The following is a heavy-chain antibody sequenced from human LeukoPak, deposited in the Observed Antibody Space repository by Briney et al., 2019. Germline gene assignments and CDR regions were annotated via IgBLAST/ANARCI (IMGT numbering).Heavy chain of an antibody. CDR1: GYTFTSYG. CDR2: ISAYNGNT. J-gene: IGHJ3*02. Sequence: ASVKVSCTASGYTFTSYGISWVRQAPGQGLEWMGWISAYNGNTNYAQKLQGRVTMTTDTSTSTAYMELRSLRSDDTAVYYCARDALPYCSSTSCRDDAFDIWGQGTMVTVSS. D-gene: IGHD2-2*01. CDR3: ARDALPYCSSTSCRDDAFDI. V-gene: IGHV1-18*04.